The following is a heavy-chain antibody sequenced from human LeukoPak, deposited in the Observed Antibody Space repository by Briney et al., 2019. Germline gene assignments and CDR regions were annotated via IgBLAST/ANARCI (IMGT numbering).Heavy chain of an antibody. J-gene: IGHJ3*02. CDR3: ARGDFITTPGDAFDI. CDR1: GGSISSGDYY. Sequence: NPSETLSLTCTVSGGSISSGDYYWSWIRQHPGKGLEWIGYIYYSGSTYYNPSLKSRVTISVDTSKNQFSLKLSSVTAADTAVYYCARGDFITTPGDAFDIWGQGTMVTVSS. V-gene: IGHV4-30-4*08. D-gene: IGHD3-3*01. CDR2: IYYSGST.